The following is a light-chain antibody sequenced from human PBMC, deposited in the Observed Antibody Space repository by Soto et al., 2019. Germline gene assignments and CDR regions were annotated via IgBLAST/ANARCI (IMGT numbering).Light chain of an antibody. Sequence: QSVLTQPPSVSGAPGQRVTISCTGNSSNIGAVFDVHWYQQLPGTAPKLLIYDNSNRPSGVPDRFSGSKSGTSASLAITGLQAEDGTDYYCQSYDSRLSAVVFGGGTKVTVL. CDR1: SSNIGAVFD. CDR2: DNS. J-gene: IGLJ2*01. CDR3: QSYDSRLSAVV. V-gene: IGLV1-40*01.